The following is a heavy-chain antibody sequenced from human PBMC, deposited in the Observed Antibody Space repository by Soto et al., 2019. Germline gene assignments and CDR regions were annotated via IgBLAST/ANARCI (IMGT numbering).Heavy chain of an antibody. D-gene: IGHD2-8*02. J-gene: IGHJ3*02. CDR2: ILVDGRT. V-gene: IGHV3-23*01. Sequence: GGSLRLSCAASGFSFDMYSMSWVRQAPGKGLEWVSTILVDGRTFYVDSVKGRFTISRDSSQNTVYLQMNSLTAGDTALYYCAKATATGGGAFDICGQGTMVTVSS. CDR3: AKATATGGGAFDI. CDR1: GFSFDMYS.